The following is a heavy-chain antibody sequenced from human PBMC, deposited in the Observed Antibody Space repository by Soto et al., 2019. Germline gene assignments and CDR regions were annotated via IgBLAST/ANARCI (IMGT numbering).Heavy chain of an antibody. CDR1: GYTFTSYG. Sequence: ASVKVSCKASGYTFTSYGISWVRQAPGQGLEWMGWISAYNGNTNYAQKLQGRVTMTTDTSTSTAYMELRSLRSDDTAVYYCARVAAGYCSSTSPCYFDYWGQGTLVTV. D-gene: IGHD2-2*01. CDR3: ARVAAGYCSSTSPCYFDY. J-gene: IGHJ4*02. V-gene: IGHV1-18*01. CDR2: ISAYNGNT.